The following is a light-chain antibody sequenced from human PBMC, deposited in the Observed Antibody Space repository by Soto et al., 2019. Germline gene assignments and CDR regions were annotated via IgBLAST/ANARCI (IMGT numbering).Light chain of an antibody. CDR2: LGS. Sequence: DIVMTQSPLSLPVTPGERASISCRSSQSLLHSKGYNYLDWYLQKPGQSPQLLIYLGSNRASGVPDRFSGSGSGTDFTLKISRVEAEDVGVYYCMQALQTPRTFGQGTKVEIK. J-gene: IGKJ1*01. CDR1: QSLLHSKGYNY. CDR3: MQALQTPRT. V-gene: IGKV2-28*01.